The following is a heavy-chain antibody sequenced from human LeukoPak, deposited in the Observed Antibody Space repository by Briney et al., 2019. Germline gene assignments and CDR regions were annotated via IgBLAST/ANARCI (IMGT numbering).Heavy chain of an antibody. D-gene: IGHD3-22*01. CDR1: GGSISSGDYY. J-gene: IGHJ3*02. CDR2: IYYSGST. V-gene: IGHV4-30-4*02. CDR3: ARAGLFDSSAYPYDAFDI. Sequence: SETLSLTCTVSGGSISSGDYYWSWVRQPPGKGLEWIGYIYYSGSTYYNPSLKSRVTISVDTSKNQFSLKLSSVTAADTAVYFCARAGLFDSSAYPYDAFDIWGQGTMVTVSS.